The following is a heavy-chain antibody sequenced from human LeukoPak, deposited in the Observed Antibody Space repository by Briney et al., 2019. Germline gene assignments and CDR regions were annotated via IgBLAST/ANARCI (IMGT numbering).Heavy chain of an antibody. Sequence: TGGSLRLSCAASGFTFDDYGMSWVRQAPGKGLEWVSGINWNGGSTGYADSVKGRFTISRDNAKNSLYLQMHSLRAEDTALYYCARDALVVARLGWFDPWGQGTLVTVSS. D-gene: IGHD6-6*01. CDR1: GFTFDDYG. V-gene: IGHV3-20*04. J-gene: IGHJ5*02. CDR2: INWNGGST. CDR3: ARDALVVARLGWFDP.